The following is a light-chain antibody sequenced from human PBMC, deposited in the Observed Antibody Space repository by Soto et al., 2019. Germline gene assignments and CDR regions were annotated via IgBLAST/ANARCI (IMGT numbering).Light chain of an antibody. CDR3: QQYGSSLFT. V-gene: IGKV3-20*01. CDR1: QSVSSSS. Sequence: EIVLTQSPGTLSLSPGERATLSCRASQSVSSSSLAWYQQKPGRAPRLLMYGASSRATGIPDRFSGSGSGTDFTLTISRLEPEDFAVYYCQQYGSSLFTFGPGTKVDIK. J-gene: IGKJ3*01. CDR2: GAS.